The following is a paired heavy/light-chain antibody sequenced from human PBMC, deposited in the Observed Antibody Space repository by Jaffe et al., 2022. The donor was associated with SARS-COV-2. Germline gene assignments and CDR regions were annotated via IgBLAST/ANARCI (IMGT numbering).Heavy chain of an antibody. CDR2: MRYSGST. Sequence: QVQLQESGPGLLKPSETLSLTCTVSGGSVSSGSYYWTWIRQPPGKGLEWIGHMRYSGSTNFNASLRGRVTMSVDTSKNQFSLKLTSVTAADTAVYFCTRNPMAGTRDWFDPWGQGTLVTVSS. CDR1: GGSVSSGSYY. V-gene: IGHV4-61*01. CDR3: TRNPMAGTRDWFDP. J-gene: IGHJ5*02. D-gene: IGHD6-19*01.
Light chain of an antibody. CDR2: AAS. J-gene: IGKJ2*01. CDR1: RSISNY. V-gene: IGKV1-39*01. Sequence: DIQMTQSPSSLSASVGDRVTITCRASRSISNYLNWYQQKPGKAPTLLISAASNLQSGVPSRFSGSGSGTDFTLTISSLQPEDFATFYCQQSNSAPYTFGQGTKLE. CDR3: QQSNSAPYT.